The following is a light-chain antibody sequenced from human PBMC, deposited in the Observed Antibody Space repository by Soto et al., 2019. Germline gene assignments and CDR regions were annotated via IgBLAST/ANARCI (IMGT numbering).Light chain of an antibody. V-gene: IGLV2-11*01. J-gene: IGLJ1*01. CDR3: CDYAGRLGRYV. CDR2: DVS. Sequence: QAALTQPRSVSGSPGQSVTISCTGTSSDVGGYNYVSWYQQHPGKAPKLMINDVSKRPSGVPDRFSGSKSGNTASLTISGLQAEDEADYYCCDYAGRLGRYVLGTGTKVTVL. CDR1: SSDVGGYNY.